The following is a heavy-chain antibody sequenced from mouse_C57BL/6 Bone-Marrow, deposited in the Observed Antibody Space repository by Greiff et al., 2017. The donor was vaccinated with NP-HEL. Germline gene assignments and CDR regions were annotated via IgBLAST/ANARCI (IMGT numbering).Heavy chain of an antibody. CDR1: GYTFTDYE. CDR2: IDPETGGT. Sequence: QVQLQQSGAELVRPGASVTLSCKASGYTFTDYEMHWVKQTPVHGLEWIGAIDPETGGTAYNQKFKGKAILTADKSSSTAYMELRSLTSEDSAVYYCTRPYDGSFYYAMDYWGQGTSVTVSS. CDR3: TRPYDGSFYYAMDY. D-gene: IGHD1-1*01. J-gene: IGHJ4*01. V-gene: IGHV1-15*01.